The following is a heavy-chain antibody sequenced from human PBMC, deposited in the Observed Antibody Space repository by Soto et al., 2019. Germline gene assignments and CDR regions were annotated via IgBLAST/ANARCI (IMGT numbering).Heavy chain of an antibody. CDR2: ISGSGGST. CDR1: GFTFSSYA. CDR3: AKESTTVTNRNKYSFDY. Sequence: PGGALRLSCAASGFTFSSYAMSWVRQAPGKGLEWVSAISGSGGSTYYADSVKGRFTISRDNSKNTLYLQMNSLRAEDTAVYYCAKESTTVTNRNKYSFDYWGQGTLVTVSS. D-gene: IGHD4-17*01. V-gene: IGHV3-23*01. J-gene: IGHJ4*02.